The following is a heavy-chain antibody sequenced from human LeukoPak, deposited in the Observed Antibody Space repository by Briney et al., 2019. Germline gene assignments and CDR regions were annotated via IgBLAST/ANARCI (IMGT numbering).Heavy chain of an antibody. Sequence: NPGGSLRLSCVGSGFTFSNAWMNWVRQAPGKGLEWVGRMKSYPDGGTTDYAAPVKGRFSISRDDSKNTVYLEIKSLKTEDTAVYYCATGGYFFDYWGQGTLVTVSS. CDR3: ATGGYFFDY. CDR1: GFTFSNAW. V-gene: IGHV3-15*01. CDR2: MKSYPDGGTT. J-gene: IGHJ4*02.